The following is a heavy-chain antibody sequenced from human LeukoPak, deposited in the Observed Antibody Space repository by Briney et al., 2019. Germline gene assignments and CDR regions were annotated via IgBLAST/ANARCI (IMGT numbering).Heavy chain of an antibody. CDR1: GFTFDDYG. D-gene: IGHD3-22*01. CDR3: ARGGLYNDSSGYYVGFDY. Sequence: GGSLRLSCTASGFTFDDYGMSWVRQAPGKGLEWVSGINWNGGSTNYADSVKGRFTISRDNAKNSLYLQMNSLRAEDTALYYCARGGLYNDSSGYYVGFDYRGQGILVTVSS. J-gene: IGHJ4*02. V-gene: IGHV3-20*04. CDR2: INWNGGST.